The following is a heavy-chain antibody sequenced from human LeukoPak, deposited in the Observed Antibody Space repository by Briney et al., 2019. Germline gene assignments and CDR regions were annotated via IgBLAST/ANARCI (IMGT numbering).Heavy chain of an antibody. Sequence: GGSLRLSCAASGFTFSDYYMSWIRQAPGKGLEWVAVISYDGSNKNYADSVKGRFTISRDNSKNTLYLQMNSLRAEDTAVYYCAREVAYFDTTGPDYWGQGTLVTVSS. J-gene: IGHJ4*02. CDR3: AREVAYFDTTGPDY. CDR1: GFTFSDYY. V-gene: IGHV3-30*03. D-gene: IGHD3-22*01. CDR2: ISYDGSNK.